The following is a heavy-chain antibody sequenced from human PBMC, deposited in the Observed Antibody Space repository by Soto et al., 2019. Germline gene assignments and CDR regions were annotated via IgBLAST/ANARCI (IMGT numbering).Heavy chain of an antibody. V-gene: IGHV3-49*03. D-gene: IGHD1-7*01. CDR3: VRENSLCYFDH. CDR2: IRSKAYGGTT. J-gene: IGHJ4*02. Sequence: PGGSLRLSCTASGFTFGDYAMSWFRQAPGKGLEWVGIIRSKAYGGTTEYDASVKGRFTISRDDSKSIAFLKMNSLKTEDTAVYYCVRENSLCYFDHWGQGTLVTVSS. CDR1: GFTFGDYA.